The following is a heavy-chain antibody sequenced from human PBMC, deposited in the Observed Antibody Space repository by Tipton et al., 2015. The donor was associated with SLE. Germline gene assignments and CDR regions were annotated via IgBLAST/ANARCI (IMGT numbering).Heavy chain of an antibody. CDR3: AGDRYYRDSSGYSDAFDI. D-gene: IGHD3-22*01. V-gene: IGHV4-4*08. J-gene: IGHJ3*02. Sequence: TLSLTCTVSGGSLNSYYWTWIRQAPGKGMEWIGSIHTTGTTNYNPSLKSRVTISEDTSKNQFSLKLSSVTAADTAGYYCAGDRYYRDSSGYSDAFDIWGQGTKVTVSS. CDR1: GGSLNSYY. CDR2: IHTTGTT.